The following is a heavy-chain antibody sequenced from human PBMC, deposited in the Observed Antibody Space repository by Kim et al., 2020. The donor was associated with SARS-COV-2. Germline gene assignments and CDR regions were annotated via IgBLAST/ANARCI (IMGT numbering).Heavy chain of an antibody. V-gene: IGHV3-74*01. Sequence: ADSVKGRFNISRDNAKNTLYLQTTCLRAEDTAVYYCARRQFTSGWYYFDYWGQGTLVTVSS. D-gene: IGHD6-19*01. CDR3: ARRQFTSGWYYFDY. J-gene: IGHJ4*02.